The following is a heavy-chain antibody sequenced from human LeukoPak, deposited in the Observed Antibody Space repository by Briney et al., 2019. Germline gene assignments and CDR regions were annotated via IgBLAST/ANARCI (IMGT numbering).Heavy chain of an antibody. Sequence: PGGCLRLSCAASGLTFSTYGMNWVRRAPGKGLEWVSYISSSSSTKYYADSVKGRFTISRDNAKNSLYLQMNSLRAEDTAVYYCAREFSRPDCSGGSCYEMVDSWGQGTLVTVSS. CDR1: GLTFSTYG. CDR3: AREFSRPDCSGGSCYEMVDS. J-gene: IGHJ4*02. V-gene: IGHV3-48*01. D-gene: IGHD2-15*01. CDR2: ISSSSSTK.